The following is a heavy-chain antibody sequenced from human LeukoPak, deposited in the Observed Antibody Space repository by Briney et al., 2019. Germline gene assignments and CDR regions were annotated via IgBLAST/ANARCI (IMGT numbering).Heavy chain of an antibody. J-gene: IGHJ4*02. CDR1: GGSISNHY. Sequence: SETLSLTCAVSGGSISNHYWSWIRQPPGKGLEWIGYISYSGSTKYNPALKGRVTISVDTSKNQLSLILSSVIAADTAFYYCARGPPDSQWLVWYYFDYWGQGTLVTVSS. CDR2: ISYSGST. CDR3: ARGPPDSQWLVWYYFDY. D-gene: IGHD6-19*01. V-gene: IGHV4-59*11.